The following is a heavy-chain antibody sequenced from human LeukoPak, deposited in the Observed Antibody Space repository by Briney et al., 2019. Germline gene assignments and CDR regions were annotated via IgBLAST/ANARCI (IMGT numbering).Heavy chain of an antibody. V-gene: IGHV3-30*02. Sequence: GGSLRLSCQTSGFVFSNHGMHWVRQAPGKGLEWVAFVRFDGSNEYYADSVKGRFTISRDNSRNTLYLRMNSLRAEDTGVYSCAKDSNSGYVSVGPDHWGLGTLVTVSS. J-gene: IGHJ4*02. CDR2: VRFDGSNE. CDR3: AKDSNSGYVSVGPDH. CDR1: GFVFSNHG. D-gene: IGHD3-22*01.